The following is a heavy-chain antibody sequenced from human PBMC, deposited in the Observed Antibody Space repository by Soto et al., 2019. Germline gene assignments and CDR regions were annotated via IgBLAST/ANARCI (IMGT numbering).Heavy chain of an antibody. CDR2: IYYSGST. D-gene: IGHD4-17*01. V-gene: IGHV4-59*08. Sequence: ETLSLTCTVSGGSISSYYWSWIRQPPGKGLEWIGYIYYSGSTNYNPSLKSRVTISVDTSKNQLSLKLSSVTAADTAVYYCARRYGYYFDYWGQGTLVTVSS. J-gene: IGHJ4*02. CDR3: ARRYGYYFDY. CDR1: GGSISSYY.